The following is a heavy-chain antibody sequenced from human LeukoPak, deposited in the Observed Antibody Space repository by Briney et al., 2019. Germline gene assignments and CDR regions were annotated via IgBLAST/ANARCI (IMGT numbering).Heavy chain of an antibody. CDR1: GFTVSSRY. Sequence: PGGSLRLSCAVSGFTVSSRYISWVRQARGKGLEWVSCIYTDGSTYYAESVKGRFTISRDISKNTAYLQMDSLRAEDTALYFCAVYYYGSFPPTNFDYWGQGTLVTVSS. J-gene: IGHJ4*02. CDR3: AVYYYGSFPPTNFDY. D-gene: IGHD3-10*01. V-gene: IGHV3-66*01. CDR2: IYTDGST.